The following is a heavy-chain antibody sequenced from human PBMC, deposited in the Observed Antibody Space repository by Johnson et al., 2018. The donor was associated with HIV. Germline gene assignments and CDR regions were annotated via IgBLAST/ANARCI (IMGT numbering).Heavy chain of an antibody. CDR1: GLTFSDAW. CDR2: INSKTDGGTT. V-gene: IGHV3-15*01. CDR3: STDHPTAPLFIMNAFDI. Sequence: VQLVESGGGLVKPGGSLRLTCAASGLTFSDAWMSWVRQAPGKGLEWVGRINSKTDGGTTDYAAPVTGRFTISRDDSKNTLYLQMNSLKTEDTAVYYCSTDHPTAPLFIMNAFDIWGQGTMVTVSS. D-gene: IGHD3-16*01. J-gene: IGHJ3*02.